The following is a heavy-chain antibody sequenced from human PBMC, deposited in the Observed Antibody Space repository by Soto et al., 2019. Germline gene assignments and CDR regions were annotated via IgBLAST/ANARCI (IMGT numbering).Heavy chain of an antibody. J-gene: IGHJ3*02. D-gene: IGHD5-18*01. CDR2: INPSGGST. V-gene: IGHV1-46*01. Sequence: ASVKVSCKASGYTFTSYYMHWVRQAPGQGLEWMGIINPSGGSTSYAQKFQGRVTMTRDTSTSTVYMELSSLRSEDTAVYYCARGRDDTAMVTGNAFDIWAQGTMVPVSS. CDR1: GYTFTSYY. CDR3: ARGRDDTAMVTGNAFDI.